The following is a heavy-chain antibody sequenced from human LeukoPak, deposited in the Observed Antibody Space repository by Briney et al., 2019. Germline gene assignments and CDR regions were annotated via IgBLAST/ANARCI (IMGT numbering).Heavy chain of an antibody. D-gene: IGHD3-22*01. V-gene: IGHV1-18*01. CDR2: ISAYNGNT. J-gene: IGHJ3*02. CDR1: GYTFTSYG. CDR3: AREIVVVPTEGAFDI. Sequence: ASVKVSCKASGYTFTSYGISWVRQAPGQGLEWMGWISAYNGNTNYAQKLKGRVTMTTDTSTSTAYMELRSLRSDDTAVYYCAREIVVVPTEGAFDIWGQGTMVTVSS.